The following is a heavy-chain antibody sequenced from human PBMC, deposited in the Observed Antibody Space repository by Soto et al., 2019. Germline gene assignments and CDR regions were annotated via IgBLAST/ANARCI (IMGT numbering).Heavy chain of an antibody. V-gene: IGHV1-8*01. CDR2: MNPNSGNT. CDR3: ARAGEYCSSTSCYRYYYGMDV. J-gene: IGHJ6*02. D-gene: IGHD2-2*02. Sequence: QVQLVQSGAEVKKPGASVKVSCKASGYTFTIYDINWVRQATGQGLEWMGWMNPNSGNTGYAQKFQGRVTMTRNTSISTAYMELSSLRSEDTAVYYCARAGEYCSSTSCYRYYYGMDVWGQGTTVTVSS. CDR1: GYTFTIYD.